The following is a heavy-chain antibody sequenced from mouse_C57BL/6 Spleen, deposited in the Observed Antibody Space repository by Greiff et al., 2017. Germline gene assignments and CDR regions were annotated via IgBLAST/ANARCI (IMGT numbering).Heavy chain of an antibody. CDR3: ARESTTVVGFDY. V-gene: IGHV1-85*01. CDR1: GYTFTSYD. CDR2: IYPRDGST. J-gene: IGHJ2*01. D-gene: IGHD1-1*01. Sequence: QVQLKQSGPELVKPGASVKLSCKASGYTFTSYDINWVKQRPGQGLEWIGCIYPRDGSTNYNEKFKGKATLTVDTSSSTAYMELHSLTSEDSAVYFCARESTTVVGFDYWGQGTTLTVSS.